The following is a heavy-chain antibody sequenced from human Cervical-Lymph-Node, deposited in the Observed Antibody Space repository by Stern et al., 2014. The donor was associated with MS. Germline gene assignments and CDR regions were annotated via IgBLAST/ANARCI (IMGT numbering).Heavy chain of an antibody. CDR2: ISYDGSNK. Sequence: QVQLVESGGGVVQPGRSLRLSCVVSGFTFNHYAMHWVRQAPGKGLEWVAVISYDGSNKHYADAVMGRFTISRDNSKNTLSLQMHSLRAEDTAVYYCARADVRGIYALFDYGGQGPLATVPS. D-gene: IGHD3-16*01. J-gene: IGHJ4*02. CDR3: ARADVRGIYALFDY. V-gene: IGHV3-30*03. CDR1: GFTFNHYA.